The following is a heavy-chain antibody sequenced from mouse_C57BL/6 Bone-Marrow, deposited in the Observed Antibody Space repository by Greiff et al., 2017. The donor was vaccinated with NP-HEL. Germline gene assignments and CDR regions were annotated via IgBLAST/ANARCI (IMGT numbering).Heavy chain of an antibody. CDR3: ARSDGYYVRHAMDY. CDR2: IYPRSGNT. D-gene: IGHD2-3*01. J-gene: IGHJ4*01. V-gene: IGHV1-81*01. CDR1: GYTFTSYG. Sequence: VQLQQSGAELARPGASVKLSCKASGYTFTSYGISWVKQRTGQGLEWIGEIYPRSGNTSYNEKFKGKATLTADKSSSTAYMELRSLTSEDSAVYFCARSDGYYVRHAMDYWGQGTSVTVSS.